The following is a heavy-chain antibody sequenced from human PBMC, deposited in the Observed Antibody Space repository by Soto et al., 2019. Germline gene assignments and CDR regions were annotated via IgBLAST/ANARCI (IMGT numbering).Heavy chain of an antibody. CDR1: GGSLSPYY. V-gene: IGHV4-59*01. Sequence: VQLEESGPGLVKPSETLSLTCIVSGGSLSPYYWSCIRQSPGKGLEWVGSIYYTGTTDYNPSLKGRVTISIATSANKVSLEMTSVTAADTAVYFCARDRRGSSWPRVDYWGQGKLVTVSS. D-gene: IGHD6-13*01. CDR3: ARDRRGSSWPRVDY. J-gene: IGHJ4*02. CDR2: IYYTGTT.